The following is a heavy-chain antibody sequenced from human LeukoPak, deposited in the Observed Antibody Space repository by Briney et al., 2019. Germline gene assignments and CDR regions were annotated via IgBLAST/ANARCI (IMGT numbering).Heavy chain of an antibody. V-gene: IGHV3-23*01. D-gene: IGHD2-2*01. CDR1: GFTFSSYA. Sequence: GGSLRLSCAASGFTFSSYAMSWVRQAPGKGLEWVSAISGSGGSTYYADSVKGRFTFSGDNSKNTLYLQMSSLRAEDTAVYYCAKGDIVVVPADWFDPWGQGTLVTVSS. CDR2: ISGSGGST. J-gene: IGHJ5*02. CDR3: AKGDIVVVPADWFDP.